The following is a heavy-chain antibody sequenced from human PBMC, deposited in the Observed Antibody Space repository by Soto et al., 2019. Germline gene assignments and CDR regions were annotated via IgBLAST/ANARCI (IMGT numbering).Heavy chain of an antibody. D-gene: IGHD3-9*01. CDR2: IYWDDSK. Sequence: QITLKESGPTLVRPTQTLTLTCAFSGFSLSTSGVGVGWIRQPPGKALEWLAVIYWDDSKHYSPSLRSRLTXXXXXXXXXXXXXXXNMDPMXTGTYYCAHKGPEDWPLDYWGQGTLVTVSS. CDR1: GFSLSTSGVG. CDR3: AHKGPEDWPLDY. J-gene: IGHJ4*02. V-gene: IGHV2-5*02.